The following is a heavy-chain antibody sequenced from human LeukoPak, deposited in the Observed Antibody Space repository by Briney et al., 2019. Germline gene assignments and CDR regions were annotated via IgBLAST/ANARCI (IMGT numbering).Heavy chain of an antibody. CDR2: INPNSGGT. Sequence: ASVKVSCKASGYTFTGYYMHWVRQVPGQGLEWMGRINPNSGGTNYAQKFQGRVTMTRDTSISTAYMELSRLRSDDTAVYYCTLTTVTTFFDYWGQGTLVTVSS. CDR1: GYTFTGYY. CDR3: TLTTVTTFFDY. J-gene: IGHJ4*02. V-gene: IGHV1-2*06. D-gene: IGHD4-17*01.